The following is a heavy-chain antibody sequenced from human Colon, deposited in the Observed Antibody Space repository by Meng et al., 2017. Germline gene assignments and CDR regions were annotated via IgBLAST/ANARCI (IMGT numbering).Heavy chain of an antibody. CDR3: AANDAFDI. Sequence: ASVKVSCKASGYTFTSYGISWVRQAPGQGLEWMGWISAYNGNTNYAQKFQGRVTMTTDTSTRTAYMELRSLRSDDAAVYYCAANDAFDIWGQGTMVTVSS. CDR2: ISAYNGNT. CDR1: GYTFTSYG. J-gene: IGHJ3*02. V-gene: IGHV1-18*01.